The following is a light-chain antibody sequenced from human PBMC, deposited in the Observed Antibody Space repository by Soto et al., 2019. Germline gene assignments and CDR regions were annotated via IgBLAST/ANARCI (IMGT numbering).Light chain of an antibody. V-gene: IGKV2-30*01. CDR1: QSLLVSNGNTF. J-gene: IGKJ2*01. CDR2: KVS. Sequence: DAVMTQSPVSLHVTLGQPAAISCRSSQSLLVSNGNTFLHWFQQRPGQSPRRLIYKVSNRDSGVPDRFSGSGSGTEFTLKISRVEAEDVGIYYCMQGSHWPFTFGQGTNLEIK. CDR3: MQGSHWPFT.